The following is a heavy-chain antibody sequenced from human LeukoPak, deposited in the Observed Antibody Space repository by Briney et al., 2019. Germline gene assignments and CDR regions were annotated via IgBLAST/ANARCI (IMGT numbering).Heavy chain of an antibody. CDR2: ISYDRSNK. J-gene: IGHJ4*02. CDR3: AKDLYGGNSYFDY. D-gene: IGHD4-23*01. Sequence: GGSLRLSCAASGFTFSSYAMSWVRQAPGKGLEWVAVISYDRSNKYYADSVKGRFTISRDNSKNTLYLQMNSLGAEDTAVYYCAKDLYGGNSYFDYWGQGTLVTVSS. CDR1: GFTFSSYA. V-gene: IGHV3-30*18.